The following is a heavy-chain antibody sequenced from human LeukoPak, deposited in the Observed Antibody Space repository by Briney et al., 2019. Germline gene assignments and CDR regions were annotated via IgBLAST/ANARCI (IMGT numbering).Heavy chain of an antibody. J-gene: IGHJ6*03. CDR1: GGSISSSNW. D-gene: IGHD1-1*01. CDR2: IYHSGST. CDR3: ARVDEVGQLSAPPFYCYMDV. V-gene: IGHV4-4*02. Sequence: SETLSLTCAVSGGSISSSNWWSWVRQPPGKGLEWIGEIYHSGSTNYNPSLKSRVTISVDKSKNQFSLKLTSVTAADTAICYCARVDEVGQLSAPPFYCYMDVWGKGKSVTVSS.